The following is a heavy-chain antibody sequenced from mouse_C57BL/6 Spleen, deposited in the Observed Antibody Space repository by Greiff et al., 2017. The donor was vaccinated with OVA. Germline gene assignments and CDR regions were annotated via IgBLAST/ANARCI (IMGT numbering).Heavy chain of an antibody. CDR1: GYTFTGYW. CDR2: ILPGSGST. CDR3: AREGYDGNDWYFDV. D-gene: IGHD2-1*01. Sequence: QVQLQQSGAELMKPGASVKLSCKATGYTFTGYWIEWVKQRPGHGLEWIGEILPGSGSTNYNEKFKGKVTFTAETSSNTAYMQLSSQTTEDAAIYDCAREGYDGNDWYFDVWGTGTTVTVSS. V-gene: IGHV1-9*01. J-gene: IGHJ1*03.